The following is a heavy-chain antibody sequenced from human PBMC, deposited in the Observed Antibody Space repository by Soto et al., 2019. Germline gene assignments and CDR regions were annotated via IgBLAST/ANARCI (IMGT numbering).Heavy chain of an antibody. Sequence: EVQLVESGGGLVQPGGSLRLSCAASGFTFNNFNMNWVRQAPGKGLEWVSYITSSSSTIYYADSVKGRFTISRDNAKNSLYLQVNSLRAEDTAVYYCARELYGDYGVAYWGQGTLVTVSS. CDR1: GFTFNNFN. CDR3: ARELYGDYGVAY. V-gene: IGHV3-48*01. D-gene: IGHD4-17*01. J-gene: IGHJ4*02. CDR2: ITSSSSTI.